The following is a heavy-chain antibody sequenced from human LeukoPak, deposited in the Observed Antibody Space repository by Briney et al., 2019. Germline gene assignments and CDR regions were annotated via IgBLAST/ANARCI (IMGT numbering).Heavy chain of an antibody. CDR2: FYYGGAT. CDR3: ARDDYDSSGYYY. D-gene: IGHD3-22*01. CDR1: GASLSNKKFY. V-gene: IGHV4-39*07. J-gene: IGHJ4*02. Sequence: SETLSLTCTVSGASLSNKKFYWGWIRQPPGGGLEWIGSFYYGGATFYKPSLRSRASISGDASRNQFYLRLTSVTAADTAVYYCARDDYDSSGYYYWGQGTLVTVSS.